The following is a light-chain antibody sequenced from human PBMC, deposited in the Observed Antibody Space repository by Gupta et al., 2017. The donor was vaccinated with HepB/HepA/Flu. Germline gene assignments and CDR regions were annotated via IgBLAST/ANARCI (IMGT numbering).Light chain of an antibody. CDR3: SSYTSSSVV. CDR2: DVS. CDR1: SSDVGGYNY. Sequence: QSALTQPASVSGSPGPSITISCTGTSSDVGGYNYVSWYQQHPGKAPKLMIYDVSNRPSGVSNRFSGSTSGNTASLTISGLQAEDEADYYCSSYTSSSVVFGGGTKLTVL. J-gene: IGLJ2*01. V-gene: IGLV2-14*03.